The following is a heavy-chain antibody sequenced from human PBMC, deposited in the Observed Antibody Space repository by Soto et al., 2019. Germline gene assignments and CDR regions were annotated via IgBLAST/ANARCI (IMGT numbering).Heavy chain of an antibody. CDR2: INPSGGST. V-gene: IGHV1-46*03. D-gene: IGHD2-2*01. Sequence: ASVKVSCKASGYTFTSYYMHWVQQAPGQGLEWMGIINPSGGSTSYAQKFQGRVTMTRDTSTSTVYMELSSLRSEDTAVYYCAIHTIVVVPAAMSEYFQHWGQGTLVTVSS. CDR1: GYTFTSYY. J-gene: IGHJ1*01. CDR3: AIHTIVVVPAAMSEYFQH.